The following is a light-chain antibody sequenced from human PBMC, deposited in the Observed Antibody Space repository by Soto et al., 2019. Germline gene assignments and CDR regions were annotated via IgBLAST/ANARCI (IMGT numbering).Light chain of an antibody. V-gene: IGLV2-14*01. CDR3: SSYTSSSTLEV. CDR1: SSDVGGYNY. CDR2: DVS. Sequence: QCVLTQPASVSGSPGQSITISCTGTSSDVGGYNYVSWYQQHPGKAPKLMIYDVSNRPSGVSNRFSGPKSGNTASLTISGLQAEDEADYYCSSYTSSSTLEVFGPGTKVTVL. J-gene: IGLJ1*01.